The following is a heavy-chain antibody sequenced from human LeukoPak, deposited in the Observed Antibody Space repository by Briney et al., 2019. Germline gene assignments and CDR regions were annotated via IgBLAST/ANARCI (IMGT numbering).Heavy chain of an antibody. Sequence: PGRSLRLSCAASGFTFSSYGMHRVRQAPGKGLEWVAVIWYDGSNKYYADSVKGRFTISRDNSKNTLYLQMNSLRAEDTAVYYCARDTGVGGYDSIDYWGQGTLVTVSS. CDR3: ARDTGVGGYDSIDY. V-gene: IGHV3-33*01. J-gene: IGHJ4*02. D-gene: IGHD5-12*01. CDR2: IWYDGSNK. CDR1: GFTFSSYG.